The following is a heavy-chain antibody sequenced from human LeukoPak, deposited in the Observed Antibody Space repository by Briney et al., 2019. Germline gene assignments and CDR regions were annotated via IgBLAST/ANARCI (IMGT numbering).Heavy chain of an antibody. J-gene: IGHJ4*02. D-gene: IGHD3-22*01. V-gene: IGHV3-30*04. CDR3: ARVPITMIVGSFDY. CDR1: GFTFSSYA. CDR2: ISYDGSNK. Sequence: GGSLRLSCAASGFTFSSYAIHWVRQAPGKGLEWVAVISYDGSNKYYADSVKGRFTISRDNSKNTLYLQMNSLRAEDTAVYYCARVPITMIVGSFDYWGQGSLTTVSS.